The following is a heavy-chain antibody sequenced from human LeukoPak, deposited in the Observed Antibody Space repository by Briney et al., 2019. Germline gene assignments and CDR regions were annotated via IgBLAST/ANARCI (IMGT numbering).Heavy chain of an antibody. CDR3: ASVPLSGYYDSFDY. CDR2: ISYDGSNK. J-gene: IGHJ4*02. CDR1: GFTFSSYA. D-gene: IGHD3-22*01. Sequence: GRSLRLSCAASGFTFSSYAMHWVRQAPGKGLEWVAGISYDGSNKYYADSVKGRFTISRDNSKNTLYLQMNSLRAEDTAVYYCASVPLSGYYDSFDYWGQGTLVTVSS. V-gene: IGHV3-30*01.